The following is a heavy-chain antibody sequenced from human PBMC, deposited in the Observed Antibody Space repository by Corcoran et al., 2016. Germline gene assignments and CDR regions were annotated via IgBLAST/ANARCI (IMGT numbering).Heavy chain of an antibody. V-gene: IGHV4-59*01. CDR1: GGSISSYY. Sequence: QVQLQESGPGLVKPSETLSLTCTVSGGSISSYYWSWIRQPPGKGLEWIGYIYYSGSTNYNPSRKSRVTISVDTSKNQFSLKLSSVTAADTAVYYCARFPSGRPYYYGIDVWGHGTTVTVSS. CDR3: ARFPSGRPYYYGIDV. CDR2: IYYSGST. J-gene: IGHJ6*02.